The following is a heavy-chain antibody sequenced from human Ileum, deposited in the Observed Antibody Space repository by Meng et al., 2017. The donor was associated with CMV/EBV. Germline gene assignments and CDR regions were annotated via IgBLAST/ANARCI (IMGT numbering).Heavy chain of an antibody. CDR1: GGSMTSGGYY. J-gene: IGHJ5*02. Sequence: TVSGGSMTSGGYYWSWIRQHPGKGLEWVGYIYHSGSTYYNPSLQSRATISIDTSKNQFSLKLSSVTAADTAVYYCARLAAGISWFDPWGQGPLVTVSS. CDR2: IYHSGST. CDR3: ARLAAGISWFDP. D-gene: IGHD6-19*01. V-gene: IGHV4-31*02.